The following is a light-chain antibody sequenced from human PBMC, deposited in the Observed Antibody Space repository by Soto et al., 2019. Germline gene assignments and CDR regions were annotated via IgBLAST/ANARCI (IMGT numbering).Light chain of an antibody. CDR2: RAS. V-gene: IGKV3-15*01. CDR1: QSVSDK. J-gene: IGKJ5*01. Sequence: DIVLTQSPDSLAVSLGERATINCKSSQSVSDKLAWYQQKPGQGPRLLVYRASTRTLGIPARFSGSESGTEFTLTISSLQSEDFAVYYCQQYNNWPQITFGQGTRLEIK. CDR3: QQYNNWPQIT.